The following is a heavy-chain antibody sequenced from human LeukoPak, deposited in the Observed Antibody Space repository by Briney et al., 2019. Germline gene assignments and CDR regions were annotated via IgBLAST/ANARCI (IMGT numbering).Heavy chain of an antibody. CDR3: AGHLGGCSGGSCYTPRPGAIDY. J-gene: IGHJ4*02. Sequence: NPGESLKISCKGSGYSFTSYWIGWVRQMPGKGPEWMGIIYPGDSDTRYSPSFQGQVTISADKSISTAYLQWSSLKASDTAMYYCAGHLGGCSGGSCYTPRPGAIDYWGQGTLVTVSS. CDR2: IYPGDSDT. D-gene: IGHD2-15*01. V-gene: IGHV5-51*01. CDR1: GYSFTSYW.